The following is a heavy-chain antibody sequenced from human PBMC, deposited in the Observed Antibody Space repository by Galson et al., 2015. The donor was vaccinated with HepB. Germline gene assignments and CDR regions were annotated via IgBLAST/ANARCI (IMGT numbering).Heavy chain of an antibody. CDR1: GLTFSSYA. J-gene: IGHJ3*02. V-gene: IGHV3-30*04. D-gene: IGHD4-17*01. CDR3: ARLLRDDDAFDI. CDR2: ISYDGSNK. Sequence: SLRLSCAASGLTFSSYAMHWVRQAPGKGLEWVAVISYDGSNKYYADSVKGRFTISRDNSKNTLYLQMNSLRAEDTAVYYCARLLRDDDAFDIWGQGTMVAVSS.